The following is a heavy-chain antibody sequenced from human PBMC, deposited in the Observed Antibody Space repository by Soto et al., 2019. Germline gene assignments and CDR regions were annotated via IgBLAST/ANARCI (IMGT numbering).Heavy chain of an antibody. Sequence: EVQLVESGGGLVKPGGSLRLSCAASGFTFSNAWMTWVRQAPGKGLEWVGRIKSKGEGETIDYAAPVKGRITISRDDSKNTLYLQMNSLKIEDTAVYYCTTGTILPVAGSRGYWGQGTLVTVSS. CDR2: IKSKGEGETI. J-gene: IGHJ4*02. V-gene: IGHV3-15*05. D-gene: IGHD6-19*01. CDR3: TTGTILPVAGSRGY. CDR1: GFTFSNAW.